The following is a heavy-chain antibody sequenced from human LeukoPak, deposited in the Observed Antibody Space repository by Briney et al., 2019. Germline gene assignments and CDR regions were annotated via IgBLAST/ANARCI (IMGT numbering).Heavy chain of an antibody. CDR2: ISGYNGNT. V-gene: IGHV1-18*01. CDR1: GYTFSNYG. Sequence: ASVKVSCKASGYTFSNYGIIWVRQAPGQGLEWMGWISGYNGNTNYAQKFQGRVTMTTDTSTSTAYMELRSLRSDDTAVYYCAREMILYYYDSSGYHSLDYWGQGTLVTVSS. D-gene: IGHD3-22*01. CDR3: AREMILYYYDSSGYHSLDY. J-gene: IGHJ4*02.